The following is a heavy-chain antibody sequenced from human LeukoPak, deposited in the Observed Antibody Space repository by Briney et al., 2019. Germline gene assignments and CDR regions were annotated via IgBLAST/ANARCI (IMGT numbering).Heavy chain of an antibody. J-gene: IGHJ3*02. Sequence: GGSLRLSCAASGFTFSSYWMSWVRQAPGKGLEWVSGINWNGGSTGYADSVKGRFTISRDNAKNSLYLQMNSLRAEDTALYYCARGFYDSSGYYPPSPAFDIWGQGTMVTVSS. V-gene: IGHV3-20*04. CDR1: GFTFSSYW. D-gene: IGHD3-22*01. CDR2: INWNGGST. CDR3: ARGFYDSSGYYPPSPAFDI.